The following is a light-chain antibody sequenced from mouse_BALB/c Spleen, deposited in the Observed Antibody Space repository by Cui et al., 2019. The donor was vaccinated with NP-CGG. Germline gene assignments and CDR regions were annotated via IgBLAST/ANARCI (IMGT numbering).Light chain of an antibody. CDR1: TGAVTPSNY. J-gene: IGLJ1*01. CDR2: GTN. V-gene: IGLV1*01. CDR3: ALWYSNHWV. Sequence: QAVVTQESALTTSPGETVNLTCRSSTGAVTPSNYANWVQEKPEHLFTGLIGGTNNRAPGVPARFSGSLIGDKAALTITGAHTEDEAIYFCALWYSNHWVFGGGTKLTVL.